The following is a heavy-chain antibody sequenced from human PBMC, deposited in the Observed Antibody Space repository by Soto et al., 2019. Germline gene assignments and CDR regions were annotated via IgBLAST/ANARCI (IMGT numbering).Heavy chain of an antibody. D-gene: IGHD6-13*01. CDR2: TYYRSKWYN. CDR1: GDSVSSNDAT. CDR3: VRLIGNSWLDY. V-gene: IGHV6-1*01. J-gene: IGHJ4*02. Sequence: SQTLSLTCVISGDSVSSNDATWDWIRHSPSRGLEWPGRTYYRSKWYNDYAVSVKSRITINPDTSKNQISLQLNSVTPEDTAVYYCVRLIGNSWLDYWGQGTLVTVSS.